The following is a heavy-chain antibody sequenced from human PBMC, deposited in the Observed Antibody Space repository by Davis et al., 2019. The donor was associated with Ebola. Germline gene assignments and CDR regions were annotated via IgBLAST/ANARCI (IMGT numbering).Heavy chain of an antibody. Sequence: SVKVSCKASGGTFSSYAISWVRQAPGQGLEWMGRIIPILGIANYAQKFQGRVTITADKSTSTAYMELSSLRSEDTAVYYCARDPLYSSSWLRNWFDPWGQGTLVTVSS. CDR1: GGTFSSYA. CDR3: ARDPLYSSSWLRNWFDP. CDR2: IIPILGIA. V-gene: IGHV1-69*04. D-gene: IGHD6-13*01. J-gene: IGHJ5*02.